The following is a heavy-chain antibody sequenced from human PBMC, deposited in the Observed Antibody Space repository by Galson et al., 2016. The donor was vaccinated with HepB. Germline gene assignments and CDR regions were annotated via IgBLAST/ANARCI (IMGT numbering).Heavy chain of an antibody. CDR3: AKGSLEGGFDY. CDR2: TKYRSKWYF. J-gene: IGHJ4*02. V-gene: IGHV6-1*01. D-gene: IGHD1-1*01. CDR1: GDSVSDVGAA. Sequence: CAISGDSVSDVGAAWNWIRQSPSRGLEWLGMTKYRSKWYFDYGASVKSRMTMSPDTSKNQLSLQRNSVTPEDTAVYYCAKGSLEGGFDYWGQGSLVTVSS.